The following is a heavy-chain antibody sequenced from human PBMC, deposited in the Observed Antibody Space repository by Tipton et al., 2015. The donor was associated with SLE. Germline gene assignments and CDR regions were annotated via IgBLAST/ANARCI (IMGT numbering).Heavy chain of an antibody. CDR2: IFPADSDT. CDR1: GYSFTSNW. Sequence: QLVQSGAEVKKPGESLKISYEGSGYSFTSNWIGWVRQMPGKGLEWMGIIFPADSDTRYSPSFQDQVTISADRSISTAYLQWKSLKASDTAMYYCARPRVPFDWGQGTLVTVSS. J-gene: IGHJ4*02. CDR3: ARPRVPFD. V-gene: IGHV5-51*03.